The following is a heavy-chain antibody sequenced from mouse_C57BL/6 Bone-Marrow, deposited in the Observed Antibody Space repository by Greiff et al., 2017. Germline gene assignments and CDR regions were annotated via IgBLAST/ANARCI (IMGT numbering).Heavy chain of an antibody. V-gene: IGHV1-54*01. Sequence: QVQLQQSGAELVRPGTSVKVSCKASGYAFTNYLIEWVKQRPGQGLEWIGVINPGSGGTNYNEKFKGKATLNADKSSSTAYMQLSSLTSEDSAVXFCARWAYGYHFDYWGQGTTLTVSS. J-gene: IGHJ2*01. CDR2: INPGSGGT. CDR3: ARWAYGYHFDY. D-gene: IGHD2-2*01. CDR1: GYAFTNYL.